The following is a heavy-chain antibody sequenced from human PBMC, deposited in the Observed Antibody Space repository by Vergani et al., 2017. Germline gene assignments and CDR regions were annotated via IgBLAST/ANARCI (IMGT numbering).Heavy chain of an antibody. V-gene: IGHV1-18*04. Sequence: QVQLVQSGAEVKKPGASVKVSCKASGYTFTRYGISWVRQAPGQGLEWMGWISAYNGNTNYAQKLQGRVTMTTDTSTSTAYMELRSLRSDDTAVYYCARAQPKDCSGGSCYSGGDYWGQGTLVTVSS. J-gene: IGHJ4*02. CDR2: ISAYNGNT. CDR3: ARAQPKDCSGGSCYSGGDY. D-gene: IGHD2-15*01. CDR1: GYTFTRYG.